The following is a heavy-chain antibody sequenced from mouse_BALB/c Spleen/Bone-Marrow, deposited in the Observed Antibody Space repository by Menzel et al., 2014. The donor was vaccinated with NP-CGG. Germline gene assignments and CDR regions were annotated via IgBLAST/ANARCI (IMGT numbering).Heavy chain of an antibody. J-gene: IGHJ2*01. Sequence: QLQESGPELVKPGASVKMSCKASGYTFTAYVMHWVKQKPGQGLEWIGYINPYNDGTNYIEKFKGKATLTSDIPSSTAYVELSSLTSEDSAVYYCAREGWLLRFNYWGQGTTLTVSS. CDR1: GYTFTAYV. CDR3: AREGWLLRFNY. V-gene: IGHV1-14*01. D-gene: IGHD2-3*01. CDR2: INPYNDGT.